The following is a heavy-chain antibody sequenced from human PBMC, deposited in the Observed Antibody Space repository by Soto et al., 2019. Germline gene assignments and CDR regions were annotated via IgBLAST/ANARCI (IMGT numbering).Heavy chain of an antibody. Sequence: FLRLSCAASGFTFSSYGMHWVRQAPGKGLEWVAVILYDGSNKYYADSVKGRFTISRDNSKNTLYLQMNSLRAEDTAVFYCSNDGRSGLRFLEWPRYFDYWGQGTLVTVSS. CDR2: ILYDGSNK. J-gene: IGHJ4*02. V-gene: IGHV3-30*18. D-gene: IGHD3-3*01. CDR1: GFTFSSYG. CDR3: SNDGRSGLRFLEWPRYFDY.